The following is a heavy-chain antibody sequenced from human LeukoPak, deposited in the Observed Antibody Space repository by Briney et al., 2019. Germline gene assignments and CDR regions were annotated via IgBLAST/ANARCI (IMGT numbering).Heavy chain of an antibody. CDR3: ARVRGSIAAAGYNWFDP. CDR1: GGSISSYY. D-gene: IGHD6-13*01. CDR2: IYYSGST. J-gene: IGHJ5*02. V-gene: IGHV4-59*01. Sequence: LETLSLTCTVSGGSISSYYWSWIRQPPGKGLEWIGYIYYSGSTNYNPSLKSRVTISVDTSKNQFSLKLSSVTAADTAVYYCARVRGSIAAAGYNWFDPWGQGTLVTVSS.